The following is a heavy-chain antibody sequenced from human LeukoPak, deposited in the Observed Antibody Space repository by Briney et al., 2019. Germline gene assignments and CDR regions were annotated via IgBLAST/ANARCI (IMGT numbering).Heavy chain of an antibody. CDR2: INHSGGT. Sequence: PSETLSLTCAVYGGSFSGYYWSWIRQPPGKGLEWIGEINHSGGTNYNPSLKSRVTISVDTSKNQFSLKLSSVTAADTAVYYCAILYYYDSSGRTHWGQGTMVTVSS. CDR3: AILYYYDSSGRTH. CDR1: GGSFSGYY. V-gene: IGHV4-34*01. D-gene: IGHD3-22*01. J-gene: IGHJ3*01.